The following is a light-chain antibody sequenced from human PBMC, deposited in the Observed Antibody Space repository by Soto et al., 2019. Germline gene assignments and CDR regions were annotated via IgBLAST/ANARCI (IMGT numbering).Light chain of an antibody. V-gene: IGKV1-39*01. J-gene: IGKJ5*01. Sequence: DIQMTQSPSSLSASVGDRVTITCRASQSISTYLIWYQQKPGKAPNLLIYAASSLQSGVPSRFSGSGSGTDFTLTISSLQPEDFATYYCQQTYDTPLTFGQGTRLEIK. CDR1: QSISTY. CDR2: AAS. CDR3: QQTYDTPLT.